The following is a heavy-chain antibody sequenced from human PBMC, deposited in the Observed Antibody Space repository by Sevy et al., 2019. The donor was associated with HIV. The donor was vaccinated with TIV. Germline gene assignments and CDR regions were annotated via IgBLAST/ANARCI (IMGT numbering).Heavy chain of an antibody. CDR1: GFTFSSYA. D-gene: IGHD3-10*01. J-gene: IGHJ4*02. V-gene: IGHV3-23*01. Sequence: GGSLRLSCAASGFTFSSYAMSWVRQAPGKGLEWVSAIRGSGGSTYYADSVKGRFTISRDNSKNTLYLQMNSLRAEDTAVYYCAQNYYGSGSYYNPGDYWGQGTLVTVSS. CDR3: AQNYYGSGSYYNPGDY. CDR2: IRGSGGST.